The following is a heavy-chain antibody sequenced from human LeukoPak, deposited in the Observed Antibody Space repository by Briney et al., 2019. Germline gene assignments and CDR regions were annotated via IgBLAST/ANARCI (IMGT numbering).Heavy chain of an antibody. CDR2: MYHSGST. V-gene: IGHV4-38-2*01. J-gene: IGHJ3*02. CDR1: GYSISSGYY. Sequence: SETLSLTCAVSGYSISSGYYWGWFRQPPGKGLEWIASMYHSGSTYYNPSLKSRVTISVDTSKNHFSLKLSSVTAADTAVYYCARVETRGAFDIWGQGTMVTVSS. CDR3: ARVETRGAFDI. D-gene: IGHD5-18*01.